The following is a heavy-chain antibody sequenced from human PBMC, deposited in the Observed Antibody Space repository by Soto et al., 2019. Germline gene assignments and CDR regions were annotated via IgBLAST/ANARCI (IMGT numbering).Heavy chain of an antibody. CDR1: GFTLRNYT. CDR2: IGSSGGTI. CDR3: VREALPYYDDNGYYVLAAFDI. Sequence: GGSLRLSCAPSGFTLRNYTMHWVRQAPGKGLEWVSYIGSSGGTIYYAESVKGRFTVSRDNAKNSLYLQMNSLRDEDTAVYYCVREALPYYDDNGYYVLAAFDIWGQGTMVTVSS. J-gene: IGHJ3*02. V-gene: IGHV3-48*02. D-gene: IGHD3-22*01.